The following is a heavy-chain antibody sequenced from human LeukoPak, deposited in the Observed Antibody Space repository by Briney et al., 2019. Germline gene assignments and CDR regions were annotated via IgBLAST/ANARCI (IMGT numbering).Heavy chain of an antibody. CDR1: GFTFSSYS. V-gene: IGHV3-21*01. Sequence: PGGSLRLSCAASGFTFSSYSMNWVRQAPGKGLEWVSSISSSSSYIYYADSVKGRFTISRDNAKNSLYLQMNSLRAEDTAVYYCARDHFYVDTAMVTRGYYYYYYMDVWGKGTTVTVSS. J-gene: IGHJ6*03. CDR3: ARDHFYVDTAMVTRGYYYYYYMDV. D-gene: IGHD5-18*01. CDR2: ISSSSSYI.